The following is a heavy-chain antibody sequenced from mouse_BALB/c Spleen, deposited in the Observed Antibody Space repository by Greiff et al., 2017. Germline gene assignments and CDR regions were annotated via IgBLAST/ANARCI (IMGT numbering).Heavy chain of an antibody. CDR1: GYTFTSYW. CDR2: IDPSDSYT. V-gene: IGHV1-69*02. J-gene: IGHJ3*01. Sequence: VQLQQPGAELVKPGASVKLSCKASGYTFTSYWMHWVKQRPGQGLEWIGGIDPSDSYTNYNQKFKGKATLTVDKSSSTAYMQLSSLTSEDSAVYYCARRTYGSSYAWFAYWGQGTLVTVSA. D-gene: IGHD1-1*01. CDR3: ARRTYGSSYAWFAY.